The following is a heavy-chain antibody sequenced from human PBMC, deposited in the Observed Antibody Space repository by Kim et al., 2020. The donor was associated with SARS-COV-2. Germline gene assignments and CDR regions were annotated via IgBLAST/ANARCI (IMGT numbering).Heavy chain of an antibody. CDR1: GGSISSYY. CDR2: VYYSGSS. D-gene: IGHD2-2*01. J-gene: IGHJ4*02. Sequence: SETLSLTCTVSGGSISSYYWSWIRQPPGKGLEWIGYVYYSGSSKYNPSLKSRVTISVDTSKNQFSLKLSSVTAADTAVYYCARSRGQLDWEPFDYWGQGTLVTVSS. V-gene: IGHV4-59*08. CDR3: ARSRGQLDWEPFDY.